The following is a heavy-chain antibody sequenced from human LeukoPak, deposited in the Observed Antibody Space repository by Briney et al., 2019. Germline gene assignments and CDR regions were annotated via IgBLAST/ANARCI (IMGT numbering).Heavy chain of an antibody. D-gene: IGHD3-3*01. Sequence: SSQTPSLTCAVSGGSISSGGYSWSWIRQPPGKGLEWIGYIYHSGSTYYNPSLKSRVTISVDRSKNQFSLKLSSVTAADTAVYYCARVPPGWSGFLGYFDYWGQGTLVTVSS. V-gene: IGHV4-30-2*01. CDR2: IYHSGST. CDR1: GGSISSGGYS. CDR3: ARVPPGWSGFLGYFDY. J-gene: IGHJ4*02.